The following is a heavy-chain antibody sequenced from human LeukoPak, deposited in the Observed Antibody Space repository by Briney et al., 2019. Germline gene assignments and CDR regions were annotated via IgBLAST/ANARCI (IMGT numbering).Heavy chain of an antibody. V-gene: IGHV3-53*01. CDR3: ARSRGYSYGTFDY. CDR2: IYSGGST. Sequence: GGSLRLSCAASGFTVSSNYMSWVRQAPGKGLEWVSVIYSGGSTYNADSVKGRFTISRDNSKNTLNLQMNSLRAEDTAVYYCARSRGYSYGTFDYWGQGTLVTVSS. CDR1: GFTVSSNY. D-gene: IGHD5-18*01. J-gene: IGHJ4*02.